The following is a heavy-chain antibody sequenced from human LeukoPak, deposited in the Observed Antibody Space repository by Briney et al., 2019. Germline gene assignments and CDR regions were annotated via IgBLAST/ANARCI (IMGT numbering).Heavy chain of an antibody. D-gene: IGHD6-13*01. CDR1: GFTFSNYA. CDR2: ISGSGDST. J-gene: IGHJ4*02. Sequence: GGSLRLSCAASGFTFSNYAMSWVRQAPGKGLEWVSGISGSGDSTYYADSVRGRFIITRDNSKNTVYVQMNSLRVEDTAIYYCAKIRAPYSSSWNPFDYWGQGTLVTVSS. CDR3: AKIRAPYSSSWNPFDY. V-gene: IGHV3-23*01.